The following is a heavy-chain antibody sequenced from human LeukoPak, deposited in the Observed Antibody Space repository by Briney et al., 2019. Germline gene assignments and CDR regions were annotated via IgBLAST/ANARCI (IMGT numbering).Heavy chain of an antibody. Sequence: SVKVSCKASGGTFSSYAISWVRQAPGQGLEWMGGIIPIFGTANYAQKFQGRVTITADESTSTAYMELSSLRSEDTAVYYCASGEWELLYFDYWGREPWSPSPQ. CDR2: IIPIFGTA. CDR1: GGTFSSYA. J-gene: IGHJ4*02. V-gene: IGHV1-69*01. CDR3: ASGEWELLYFDY. D-gene: IGHD1-26*01.